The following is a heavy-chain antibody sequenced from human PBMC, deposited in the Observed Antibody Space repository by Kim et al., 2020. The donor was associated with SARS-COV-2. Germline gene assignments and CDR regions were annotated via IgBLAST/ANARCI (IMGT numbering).Heavy chain of an antibody. CDR1: GGSFSGYY. Sequence: SETLSLTCAVYGGSFSGYYWSWIRQPPGKGLEWIGEINHSGSTNYNPSLKSRVTISVDTSKNQFSLKLSSVTAADTAVYYCARGEITIFGVARGWFDPWGQGTLVTVSS. CDR2: INHSGST. CDR3: ARGEITIFGVARGWFDP. V-gene: IGHV4-34*01. D-gene: IGHD3-3*01. J-gene: IGHJ5*02.